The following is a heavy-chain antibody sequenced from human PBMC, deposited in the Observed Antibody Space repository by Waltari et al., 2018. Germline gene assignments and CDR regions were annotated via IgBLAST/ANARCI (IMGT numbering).Heavy chain of an antibody. CDR2: INPSGDRT. CDR3: ARTPSGYGDYG. CDR1: GKAFTGYD. J-gene: IGHJ4*02. D-gene: IGHD4-17*01. V-gene: IGHV1-46*01. Sequence: QVQLVQSGDEVKKPGASVRLSFKASGKAFTGYDIHWVRQATGNGFEWMGLINPSGDRTSYAQKFWGRVTVTRDMSTTTVYMEVRSLRPEDTAVYYCARTPSGYGDYGWGQGTLVTVSS.